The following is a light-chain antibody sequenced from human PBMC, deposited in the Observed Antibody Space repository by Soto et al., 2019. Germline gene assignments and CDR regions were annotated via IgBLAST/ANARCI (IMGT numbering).Light chain of an antibody. V-gene: IGKV3-15*01. CDR2: GAS. CDR1: QSVTSN. Sequence: IVLTQSPATLPVSPGERSTLSFRASQSVTSNLAWYQQKPGQAPRLLIYGASTRATGIPARFSGSGSGTEFTLTISSLQSEDFAVYFCQQYNNWPPITFGQGTRLEIK. J-gene: IGKJ5*01. CDR3: QQYNNWPPIT.